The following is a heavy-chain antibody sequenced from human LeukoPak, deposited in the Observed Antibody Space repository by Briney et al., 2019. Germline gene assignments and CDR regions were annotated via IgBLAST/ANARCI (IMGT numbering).Heavy chain of an antibody. V-gene: IGHV1-69*13. CDR3: ARDSVAGNPIHRDYYYYMDV. D-gene: IGHD1-14*01. CDR2: IIPIFGTA. CDR1: GYTFTSYA. Sequence: GAPVKVSCKASGYTFTSYAISWVRQAPGQGLEWMGGIIPIFGTANYAQKFQGRVTITADESTSTAYMELSSLRSEDTAVYYCARDSVAGNPIHRDYYYYMDVWGKGTTVTVSS. J-gene: IGHJ6*03.